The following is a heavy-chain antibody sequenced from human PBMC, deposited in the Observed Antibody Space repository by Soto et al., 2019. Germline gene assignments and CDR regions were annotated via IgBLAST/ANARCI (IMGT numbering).Heavy chain of an antibody. CDR3: ARGNSGSYLTTPYYFDY. J-gene: IGHJ4*02. Sequence: PSETLSLTCAVYGGSFSGYYWSWIRQPPGKGLEWIGEINHSGSTNYNPSLKSRVTISVDTSKNQFSLKLSSVTAADTAVYYCARGNSGSYLTTPYYFDYWGQGTLVTVSS. CDR2: INHSGST. D-gene: IGHD1-26*01. V-gene: IGHV4-34*01. CDR1: GGSFSGYY.